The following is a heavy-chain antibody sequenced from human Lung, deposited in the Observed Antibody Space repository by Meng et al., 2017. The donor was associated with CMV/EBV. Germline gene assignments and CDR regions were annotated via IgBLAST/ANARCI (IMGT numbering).Heavy chain of an antibody. CDR2: ISNSGTTI. V-gene: IGHV3-11*01. CDR3: AREIHSKFWNGYLSYGMEV. Sequence: GESLKISCLASGFTFSDHYMSWIRQAPGRGLEWISYISNSGTTIYYTDSVKGRFTISRDNAKNSLYLQMDSPRAKNTAVYTCAREIHSKFWNGYLSYGMEVWGQGTTVTFSS. D-gene: IGHD3-3*01. J-gene: IGHJ6*02. CDR1: GFTFSDHY.